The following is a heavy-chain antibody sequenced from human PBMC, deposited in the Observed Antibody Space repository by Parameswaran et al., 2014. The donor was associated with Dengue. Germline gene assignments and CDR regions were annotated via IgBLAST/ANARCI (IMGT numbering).Heavy chain of an antibody. V-gene: IGHV4-59*01. Sequence: WIRQPPGKGLEWIGYIYYSGSTNYNPSLKSRVTISVDTSKNQFSLKLSSVTAADTAVYYCARASSTGEYFDYWGPGNPGHRLL. CDR2: IYYSGST. CDR3: ARASSTGEYFDY. J-gene: IGHJ4*02. D-gene: IGHD2-2*01.